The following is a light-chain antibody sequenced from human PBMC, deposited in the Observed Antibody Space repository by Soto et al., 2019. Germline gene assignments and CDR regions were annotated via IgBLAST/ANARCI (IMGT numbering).Light chain of an antibody. CDR1: QSVLYSSNNKNY. CDR2: WAS. CDR3: QQYYSTPP. V-gene: IGKV4-1*01. J-gene: IGKJ1*01. Sequence: DIVLTQSPDSLAVSLGERPTINCKSSQSVLYSSNNKNYLAWYQKKPGQPPKLLIYWASTRESGVPDRFSGSGSGTDFTLTISSQQAEDVAVYYCQQYYSTPPFGQGTKVEIK.